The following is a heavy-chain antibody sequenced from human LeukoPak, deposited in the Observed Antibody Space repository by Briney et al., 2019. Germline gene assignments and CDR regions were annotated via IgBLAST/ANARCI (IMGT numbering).Heavy chain of an antibody. J-gene: IGHJ4*02. D-gene: IGHD6-19*01. Sequence: GGSLTLSCAASGFTFSNYAMSWVRQAPGKGLELVSSMSGSGGSTYYADSVKGRFTISRDNSKNTLYLQMNNLRAEDTALYYCAKNQGQWLVPVDYWGQGTLVTVSS. CDR1: GFTFSNYA. CDR3: AKNQGQWLVPVDY. CDR2: MSGSGGST. V-gene: IGHV3-23*01.